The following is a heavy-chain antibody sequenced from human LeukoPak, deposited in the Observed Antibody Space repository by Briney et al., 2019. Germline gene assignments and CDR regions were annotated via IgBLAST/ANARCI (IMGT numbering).Heavy chain of an antibody. D-gene: IGHD3-9*01. CDR2: INPNSGGT. CDR3: ARVALRYFDWPDAFDI. V-gene: IGHV1-2*06. J-gene: IGHJ3*02. Sequence: ASVKVSCKASGYTFTGYYMHWVRQAPGQGLEWMGRINPNSGGTNYALKFQGRVTMTRDTSISTAYMELSRLRSDDTAVYYCARVALRYFDWPDAFDIWGQGTMVTVSS. CDR1: GYTFTGYY.